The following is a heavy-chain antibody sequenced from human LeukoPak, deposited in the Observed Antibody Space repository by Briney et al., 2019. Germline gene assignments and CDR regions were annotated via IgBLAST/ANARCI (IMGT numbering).Heavy chain of an antibody. CDR2: VNRDGSET. V-gene: IGHV3-7*03. D-gene: IGHD2-21*01. CDR1: GLALSSHW. CDR3: ARVNLIQTFDY. J-gene: IGHJ4*02. Sequence: GGSLRLSCAASGLALSSHWMTWVRQVPGRGPEWVANVNRDGSETYYLDSVKGRFTISKDNAKNSLYLQMNSLRAEDTAVYYCARVNLIQTFDYWGQGTLVTVSS.